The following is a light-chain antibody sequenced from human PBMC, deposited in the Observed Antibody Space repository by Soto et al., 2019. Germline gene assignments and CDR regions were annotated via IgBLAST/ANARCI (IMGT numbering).Light chain of an antibody. CDR3: QQYYSYPRT. V-gene: IGKV1-12*01. CDR2: GAS. Sequence: DIQMTQSPSSVSASVGDRVTITCRASQGIISWLTWYQQKPGKAPNLLIYGASSLQSGVPSRFSGSGSGTDFTLTISCLQSEDFATYYCQQYYSYPRTFGQGTKVDI. CDR1: QGIISW. J-gene: IGKJ1*01.